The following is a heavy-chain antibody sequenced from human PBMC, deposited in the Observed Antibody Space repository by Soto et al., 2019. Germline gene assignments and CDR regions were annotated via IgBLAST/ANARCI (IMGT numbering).Heavy chain of an antibody. D-gene: IGHD3-3*01. Sequence: PSETLSLTCTVSGYSISTGYYWAWVRQSPGKGLEWIGSVYRSGAAYYSPTLKSRVTISVDTSKNQFSLHLKSVTAADAAVYYCARDYPYALDFAGYFDFWGQGP. V-gene: IGHV4-38-2*02. CDR1: GYSISTGYY. CDR2: VYRSGAA. J-gene: IGHJ4*02. CDR3: ARDYPYALDFAGYFDF.